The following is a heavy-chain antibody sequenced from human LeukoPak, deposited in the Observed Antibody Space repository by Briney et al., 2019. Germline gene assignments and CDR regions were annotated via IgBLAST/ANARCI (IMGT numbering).Heavy chain of an antibody. CDR1: GGSINSADYY. CDR2: IYYSGSR. J-gene: IGHJ5*02. Sequence: SETLSLTCTVSGGSINSADYYWSWVRQHQGKGLEWIGYIYYSGSRYYNPSLKSRVSISIATSKHQFSLNLSSVTAADTAVYYCARDLGGDGFNLRNWFDPWGQGTLVTVSS. V-gene: IGHV4-31*03. D-gene: IGHD5-24*01. CDR3: ARDLGGDGFNLRNWFDP.